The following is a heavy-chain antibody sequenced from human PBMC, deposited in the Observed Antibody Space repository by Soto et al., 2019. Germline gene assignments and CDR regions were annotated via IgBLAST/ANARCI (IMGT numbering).Heavy chain of an antibody. CDR2: IYPGDSDT. CDR3: ARLGGIVDTGTWIQ. CDR1: GYRFSTYW. J-gene: IGHJ4*02. Sequence: GESLKISCNASGYRFSTYWIGWVGQRPGKGPEWMAIIYPGDSDTRENPSFQGQVTISADKSSNTVHLQWRSLKASDTAIYYCARLGGIVDTGTWIQWGQGTPVTVSS. V-gene: IGHV5-51*01. D-gene: IGHD1-26*01.